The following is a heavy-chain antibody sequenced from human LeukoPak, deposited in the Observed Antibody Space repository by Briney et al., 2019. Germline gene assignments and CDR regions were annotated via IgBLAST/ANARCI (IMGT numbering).Heavy chain of an antibody. V-gene: IGHV5-10-1*01. D-gene: IGHD6-6*01. CDR2: IDPSDSYT. J-gene: IGHJ4*02. CDR3: ARSNYFDY. Sequence: PGESLKISCKGSGYIFTSYWISWVRQLPGKGLEWMGRIDPSDSYTNYSPSFQGHVTISADRSISTAYLQWSSLKASDTAIYYCARSNYFDYWGQGTLVTVSS. CDR1: GYIFTSYW.